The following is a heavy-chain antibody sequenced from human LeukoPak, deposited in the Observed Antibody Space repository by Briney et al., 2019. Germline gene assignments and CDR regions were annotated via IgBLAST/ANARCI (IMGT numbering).Heavy chain of an antibody. J-gene: IGHJ4*02. D-gene: IGHD3-10*01. CDR2: IDPSDSYT. CDR3: ARHLYGSVTYNVDY. Sequence: GESLRISCKGSGYSFTTYWITWVRQMPGKGLEWMGTIDPSDSYTNYSPSFQGHVSISVDKSISTNYLQWSSLKASDTAMYYCARHLYGSVTYNVDYWGQGTLVTVSS. CDR1: GYSFTTYW. V-gene: IGHV5-10-1*01.